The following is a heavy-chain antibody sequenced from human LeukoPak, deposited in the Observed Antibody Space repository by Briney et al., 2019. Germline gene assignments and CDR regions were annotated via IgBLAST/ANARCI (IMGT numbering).Heavy chain of an antibody. CDR1: GYTFTAYY. CDR3: ARARFRGYYDSSGRWFDY. V-gene: IGHV1-2*02. D-gene: IGHD3-22*01. J-gene: IGHJ4*02. CDR2: VNPNSGGT. Sequence: ASVKVSCKASGYTFTAYYIHWVRQAPGQRLEWMGWVNPNSGGTNYAQKFQGRVTMTRDTSISTAYMELSRLRSDDTAVYYCARARFRGYYDSSGRWFDYWGQGTLVTVSS.